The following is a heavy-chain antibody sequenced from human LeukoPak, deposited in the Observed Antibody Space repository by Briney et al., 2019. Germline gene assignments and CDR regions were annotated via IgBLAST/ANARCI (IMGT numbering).Heavy chain of an antibody. CDR3: AKSGDYSNYADYFDY. CDR1: GYTFSSYA. D-gene: IGHD4-11*01. Sequence: HPGGCLRLSWAASGYTFSSYAMSWVRQAPGKGLEWVSAISGSGGSTYYADSVKGRFTISRDNSKNTLYLQMNSLRAEDTAVYYCAKSGDYSNYADYFDYWGQGTLVTVSS. CDR2: ISGSGGST. J-gene: IGHJ4*02. V-gene: IGHV3-23*01.